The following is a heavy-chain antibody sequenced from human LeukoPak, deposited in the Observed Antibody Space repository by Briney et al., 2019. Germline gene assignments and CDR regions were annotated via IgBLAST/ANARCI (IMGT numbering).Heavy chain of an antibody. CDR3: ATGVRGYNSALDY. V-gene: IGHV3-21*01. J-gene: IGHJ4*02. CDR1: GFTFSNYY. Sequence: GGSLRLSCAASGFTFSNYYMNWVRQAPWKGLEWVSSISSGSNYIYYADSLKGRFTISRDNAKNSLYLQMNSLRAEDTAVYYCATGVRGYNSALDYWGQGTLVTVSP. D-gene: IGHD6-19*01. CDR2: ISSGSNYI.